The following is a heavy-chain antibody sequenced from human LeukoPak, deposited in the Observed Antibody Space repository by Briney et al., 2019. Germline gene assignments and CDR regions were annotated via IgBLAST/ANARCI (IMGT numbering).Heavy chain of an antibody. CDR1: GFTFSNYI. CDR3: GRDLSGEGYHKFEY. Sequence: GGSLRLSCAASGFTFSNYIMNWVRQAPGKGLELVSSISTGSRHIYYAASVKGRFTISRDDAENSLYLQMNSLRAEDTAVYYCGRDLSGEGYHKFEYWGQGTLVTVSP. V-gene: IGHV3-21*01. D-gene: IGHD5-24*01. CDR2: ISTGSRHI. J-gene: IGHJ4*01.